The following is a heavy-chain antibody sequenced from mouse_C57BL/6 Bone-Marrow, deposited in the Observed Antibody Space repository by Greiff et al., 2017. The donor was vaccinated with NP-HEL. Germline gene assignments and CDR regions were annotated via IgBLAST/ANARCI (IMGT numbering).Heavy chain of an antibody. D-gene: IGHD1-1*01. CDR1: GYAFTNYL. J-gene: IGHJ4*01. Sequence: QVQLQQSGAELVRPGTSVKVSCKASGYAFTNYLIEWVKQRPGQGLEWIGVINPGSGGTNYNEKFKGKATLTADKSSSTAYMQLSSLTSEDSAVYFCARCFITTVVATDYAMDYWGQGTSVTVSS. V-gene: IGHV1-54*01. CDR3: ARCFITTVVATDYAMDY. CDR2: INPGSGGT.